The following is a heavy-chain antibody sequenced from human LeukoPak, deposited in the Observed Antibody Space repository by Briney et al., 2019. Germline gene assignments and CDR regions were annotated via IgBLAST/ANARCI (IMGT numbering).Heavy chain of an antibody. CDR1: GFTFSSYW. CDR2: INQDGSEK. J-gene: IGHJ4*02. CDR3: ARGIGSSSGRAVVDY. V-gene: IGHV3-7*01. Sequence: GGSLRLSCAASGFTFSSYWMNWVRQAPGKGLEWVANINQDGSEKYYVDSVKGRFTISRDNAKNSLYLQMSSLRAEDTAVYYCARGIGSSSGRAVVDYWGQGTLVTVSS. D-gene: IGHD6-6*01.